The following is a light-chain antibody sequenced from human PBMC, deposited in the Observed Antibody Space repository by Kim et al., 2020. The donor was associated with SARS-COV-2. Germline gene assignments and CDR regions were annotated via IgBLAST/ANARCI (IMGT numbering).Light chain of an antibody. J-gene: IGKJ5*01. V-gene: IGKV1-9*01. CDR2: GSS. Sequence: VVDRVSISCRASQGISSYLAWYQQKPGKAPKLLIYGSSTLQSGVPSRFSGSGSETATDFTLTISSLQPEDFATYYCQQSSGYPITFGQGTRLEIK. CDR3: QQSSGYPIT. CDR1: QGISSY.